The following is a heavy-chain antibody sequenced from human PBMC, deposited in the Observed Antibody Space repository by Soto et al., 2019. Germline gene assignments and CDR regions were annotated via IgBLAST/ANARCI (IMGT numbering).Heavy chain of an antibody. CDR3: AREIPAAPRDYYYYGMDV. D-gene: IGHD6-13*01. CDR2: IYYSGST. Sequence: NTSETLSLTCTVSGGSISSGDYYWSWIRQPPGKGLEWIGYIYYSGSTYYNPSLKSRVTISVDTSKNQFSLKLSSVTAADTAVYYCAREIPAAPRDYYYYGMDVWGQGTTVTVSS. CDR1: GGSISSGDYY. V-gene: IGHV4-30-4*01. J-gene: IGHJ6*02.